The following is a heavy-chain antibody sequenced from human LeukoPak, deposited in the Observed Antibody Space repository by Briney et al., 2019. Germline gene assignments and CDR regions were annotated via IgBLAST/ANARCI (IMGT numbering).Heavy chain of an antibody. V-gene: IGHV3-30*03. CDR1: GFTFSSYG. J-gene: IGHJ4*02. D-gene: IGHD2-15*01. CDR3: ARARRDTVVVATPTGDYYFDY. CDR2: ISYDGSNK. Sequence: PGRSLRLSCAASGFTFSSYGMHWVRQAPGKGLEWVAVISYDGSNKYYADSVKGRFTISRDNSKNTLYLQMNSLRAEDTAVYYCARARRDTVVVATPTGDYYFDYWGQGTLVTVSS.